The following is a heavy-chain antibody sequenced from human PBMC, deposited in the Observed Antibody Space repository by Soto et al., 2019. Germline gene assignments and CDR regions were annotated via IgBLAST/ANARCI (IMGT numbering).Heavy chain of an antibody. CDR2: ISAYNGNT. D-gene: IGHD3-9*01. V-gene: IGHV1-18*04. CDR1: GYTFTGYG. J-gene: IGHJ4*02. Sequence: ASVKVSCRASGYTFTGYGISWVRQAPGQGLEWMGWISAYNGNTNYAQKLQGRVAMTTDTSTSTAYMELRSLRSDDTAVYYCAGYPLDILTGPEDYWGQGTLVTVSS. CDR3: AGYPLDILTGPEDY.